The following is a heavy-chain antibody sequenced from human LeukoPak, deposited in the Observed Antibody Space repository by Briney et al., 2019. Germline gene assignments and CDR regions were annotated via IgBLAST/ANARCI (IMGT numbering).Heavy chain of an antibody. CDR1: GYSISSGDY. CDR3: ARLVWGSLTGYYFDY. Sequence: PSETLSLTCAVSGYSISSGDYWGWIRQPPGKGLEWIGNIYHSGSTYYNPSLKSRVTISVDTSKNQFSLKLSSVTAADTAVYYCARLVWGSLTGYYFDYWGQGTLVTVSS. J-gene: IGHJ4*02. D-gene: IGHD3-16*01. V-gene: IGHV4-38-2*01. CDR2: IYHSGST.